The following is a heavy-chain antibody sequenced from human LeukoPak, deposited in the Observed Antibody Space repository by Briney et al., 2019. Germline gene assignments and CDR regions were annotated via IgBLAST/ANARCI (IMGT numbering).Heavy chain of an antibody. CDR3: AKGATTVTSLVDY. V-gene: IGHV3-23*01. CDR1: GFTFSSYA. CDR2: ISGSGGST. J-gene: IGHJ4*02. D-gene: IGHD4-17*01. Sequence: GGSLRLSCAASGFTFSSYAMSWVRQAPGKGLEWVSAISGSGGSTYYADSVRGRFTISRDDSKNTLFLQMNSLGAEDTAVYYCAKGATTVTSLVDYWGQGTLVTVSS.